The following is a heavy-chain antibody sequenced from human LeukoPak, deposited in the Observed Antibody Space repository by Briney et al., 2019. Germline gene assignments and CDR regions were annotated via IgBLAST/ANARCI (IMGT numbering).Heavy chain of an antibody. Sequence: ASVKVSCKASGYTFTSYGISWVRQAPGQGLEWMGWISAYNGNTNYAQKFQGRVTMTEDTSTDTAYMELSSLRSEDTAVYYCATATVYSSSWYREEHDYWGQGTLVTVSS. CDR1: GYTFTSYG. D-gene: IGHD6-13*01. CDR3: ATATVYSSSWYREEHDY. J-gene: IGHJ4*02. V-gene: IGHV1-18*01. CDR2: ISAYNGNT.